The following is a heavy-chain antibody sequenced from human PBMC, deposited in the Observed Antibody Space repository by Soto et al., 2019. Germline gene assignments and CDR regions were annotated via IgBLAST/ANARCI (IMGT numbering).Heavy chain of an antibody. Sequence: PSQTLSLTCAISGDSVSSNSAAWNWIRQSPSRGLEWLGRTYYRSKWYNDYAVSVKSRITINPDTSKNQFSLRLNSVTPEDTAVYYCARDQKQLGTYYYYYGMDVWGQGTTVTVSS. D-gene: IGHD6-6*01. CDR2: TYYRSKWYN. CDR3: ARDQKQLGTYYYYYGMDV. CDR1: GDSVSSNSAA. J-gene: IGHJ6*02. V-gene: IGHV6-1*01.